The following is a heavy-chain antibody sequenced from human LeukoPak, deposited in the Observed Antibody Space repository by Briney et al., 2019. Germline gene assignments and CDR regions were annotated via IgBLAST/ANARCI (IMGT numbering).Heavy chain of an antibody. CDR3: ARTAKLGRYFDY. CDR1: GGSFSGYY. Sequence: SETLSLTCAVYGGSFSGYYWSWIRQPPGKGLEWIGEISHSGSTNYNPSLKSRVTISVDTSKNQFSLKLSSVTAADTAVYYCARTAKLGRYFDYWGQGTLVTVSS. J-gene: IGHJ4*02. D-gene: IGHD1-26*01. CDR2: ISHSGST. V-gene: IGHV4-34*01.